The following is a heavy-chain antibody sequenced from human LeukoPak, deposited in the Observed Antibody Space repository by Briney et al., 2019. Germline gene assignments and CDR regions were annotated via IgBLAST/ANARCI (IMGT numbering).Heavy chain of an antibody. Sequence: SVKVSCKASGGTFSSYAISWVRQAPGQGLEWMGGFIPIFGTANYAQKYQGRVTITADESTSTAYMELSSLRSEDTAVYYCARASRIAAAGPNWFDPWGQGTLVTVSS. CDR3: ARASRIAAAGPNWFDP. V-gene: IGHV1-69*13. J-gene: IGHJ5*02. CDR2: FIPIFGTA. D-gene: IGHD6-13*01. CDR1: GGTFSSYA.